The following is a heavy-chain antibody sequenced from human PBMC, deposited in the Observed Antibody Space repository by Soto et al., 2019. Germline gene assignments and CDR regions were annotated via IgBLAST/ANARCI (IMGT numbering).Heavy chain of an antibody. CDR2: ISCDGSST. J-gene: IGHJ6*02. CDR1: GFIFSYFS. V-gene: IGHV3-11*01. Sequence: GGSLRLSCAASGFIFSYFSMGWIRQAPGKGLEWMSYISCDGSSTDYAGSVKGRFTISRDNSKNPLYLQLNNLRADESAVCYCARDWSRGAPNPLYGMDVWGHGTTVTVSS. D-gene: IGHD6-6*01. CDR3: ARDWSRGAPNPLYGMDV.